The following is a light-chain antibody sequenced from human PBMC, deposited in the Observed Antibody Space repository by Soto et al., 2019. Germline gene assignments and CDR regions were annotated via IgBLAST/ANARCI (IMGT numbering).Light chain of an antibody. CDR3: SSYRGARTLVV. V-gene: IGLV2-14*01. J-gene: IGLJ3*02. Sequence: QSALIQPASVSGSPGQSITISCTGSFSDVGGYNYVSWYQQHPGKAPKLIIYDVTNRPSGVSSRFSGSKSDYTAYLTISGLQAEDEAAYYCSSYRGARTLVVFGGGTKLTVL. CDR1: FSDVGGYNY. CDR2: DVT.